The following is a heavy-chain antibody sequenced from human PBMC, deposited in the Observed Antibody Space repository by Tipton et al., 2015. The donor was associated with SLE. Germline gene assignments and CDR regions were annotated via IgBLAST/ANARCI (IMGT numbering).Heavy chain of an antibody. V-gene: IGHV4-34*01. CDR2: INHSGST. CDR1: GGSFSGYY. CDR3: ARGSPTGTTRLDY. D-gene: IGHD1-7*01. J-gene: IGHJ4*02. Sequence: GLVKPSETLSLTCAVYGGSFSGYYWSWIRQPPGKGLEWIGEINHSGSTYYTPSLKSRVTTSVDTPKDQFSLRLTSVTAADTAVYYCARGSPTGTTRLDYWGRGTLVTVSS.